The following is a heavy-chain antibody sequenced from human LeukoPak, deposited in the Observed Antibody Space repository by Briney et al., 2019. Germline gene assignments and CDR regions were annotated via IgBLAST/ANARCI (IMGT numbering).Heavy chain of an antibody. V-gene: IGHV1-69*05. J-gene: IGHJ6*03. D-gene: IGHD6-6*01. CDR2: IIPIFGTA. CDR3: ARSRRIAAHNYYYNYIDV. CDR1: GGTFSLYA. Sequence: ASVNVSCKASGGTFSLYAISWVRQAPGQGLEWVGGIIPIFGTANYAQKFQGRVTSTTDESTSTAYMERSSLRSEDTAVYYCARSRRIAAHNYYYNYIDVWGKGTTVTVSS.